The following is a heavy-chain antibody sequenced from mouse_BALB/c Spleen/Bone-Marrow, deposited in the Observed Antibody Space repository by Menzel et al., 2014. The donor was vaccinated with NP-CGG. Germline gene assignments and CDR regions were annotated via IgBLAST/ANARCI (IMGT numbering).Heavy chain of an antibody. V-gene: IGHV4-1*02. CDR1: GFDFSRYW. CDR3: ARLGYYGMMAY. D-gene: IGHD1-1*01. Sequence: VQLKQSGGGLVQPGGSLKLSCAASGFDFSRYWMGWVRQAPGRGLKWIGEINPDSSTINYTPSLKDKFIISRDNAKNALYLQMSKVGSEDTALYYCARLGYYGMMAYWGQGTSVTVSS. J-gene: IGHJ4*01. CDR2: INPDSSTI.